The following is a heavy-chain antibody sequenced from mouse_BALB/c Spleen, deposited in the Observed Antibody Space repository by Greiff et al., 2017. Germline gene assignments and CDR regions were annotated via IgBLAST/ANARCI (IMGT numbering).Heavy chain of an antibody. CDR2: ISSGGSYT. V-gene: IGHV5-9-4*01. CDR1: GFTFSSYA. D-gene: IGHD2-1*01. CDR3: ARGGGNYDFAY. J-gene: IGHJ3*01. Sequence: EVKLMESGGGLVKPGGSLKLSCAASGFTFSSYAMSWVRQSPEKRLEWVAEISSGGSYTYYPDTVTGRFTISRDNAKNTLYLEMSSLRSEDTAMYYCARGGGNYDFAYWGQGTLVTVSA.